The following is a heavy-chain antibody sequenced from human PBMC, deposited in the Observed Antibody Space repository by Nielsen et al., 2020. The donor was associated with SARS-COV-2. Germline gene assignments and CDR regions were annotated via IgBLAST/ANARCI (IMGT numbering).Heavy chain of an antibody. CDR2: IYYSGST. V-gene: IGHV4-31*03. D-gene: IGHD6-6*01. J-gene: IGHJ4*02. CDR3: ARGEYSSSLAHY. CDR1: GGSISSGGYY. Sequence: SETLSLTCTVSGGSISSGGYYWSWIRQHPGKGLEWIGYIYYSGSTYYNPSLKSRVTISVDTSKNQFSLKLSSVTAADTAVYYCARGEYSSSLAHYWGQGTLVTVSS.